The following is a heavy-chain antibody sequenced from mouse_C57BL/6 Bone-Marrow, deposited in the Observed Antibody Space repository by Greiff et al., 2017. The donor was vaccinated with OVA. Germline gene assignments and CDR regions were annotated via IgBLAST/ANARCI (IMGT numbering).Heavy chain of an antibody. CDR3: ARFGSSPYWYVDG. J-gene: IGHJ1*03. V-gene: IGHV1-64*01. D-gene: IGHD1-1*01. CDR1: GYTFTSYW. Sequence: QVQLQQPGAELVKPGASVKLSCKASGYTFTSYWMHWVKQRPGQGLEWIGMIHPNSGSTNYNEKFKSKSTLTVDTSSSTAYMQLSSLTSADSAVYYCARFGSSPYWYVDGWGTGTTVTVSS. CDR2: IHPNSGST.